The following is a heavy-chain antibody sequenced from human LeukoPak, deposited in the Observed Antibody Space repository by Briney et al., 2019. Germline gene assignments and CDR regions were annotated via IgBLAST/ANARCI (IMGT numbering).Heavy chain of an antibody. V-gene: IGHV3-74*01. CDR2: ISSDGSNT. J-gene: IGHJ4*02. Sequence: PGGSLRLSCAASGFTFSSYWMHWVRQAPGKGLVWVSRISSDGSNTNYADSVKGRFTISRDNAKNTLYLQMNSLRAEDTAVYYCISEEELNYFDYWGQGTLVTVSS. CDR3: ISEEELNYFDY. D-gene: IGHD1-7*01. CDR1: GFTFSSYW.